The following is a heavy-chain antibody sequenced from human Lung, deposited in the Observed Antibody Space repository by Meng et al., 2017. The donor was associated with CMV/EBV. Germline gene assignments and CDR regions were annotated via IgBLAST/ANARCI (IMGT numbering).Heavy chain of an antibody. Sequence: ASXXVSXNASGYPFTEYYTHWVRQAPGQGLEWMGWINPKSGDTNYAWQFQGRVTMTRDPTSTTSFLGLTGLKADDTAVYYCSRDGVDCPTYTRCRGLGHWXLGTLVTVSS. V-gene: IGHV1-2*02. CDR1: GYPFTEYY. D-gene: IGHD3/OR15-3a*01. CDR3: SRDGVDCPTYTRCRGLGH. CDR2: INPKSGDT. J-gene: IGHJ4*02.